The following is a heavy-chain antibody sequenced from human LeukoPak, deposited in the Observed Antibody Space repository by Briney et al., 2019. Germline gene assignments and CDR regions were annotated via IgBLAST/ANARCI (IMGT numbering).Heavy chain of an antibody. CDR1: GFTFNDYA. Sequence: GGSLRLSCVASGFTFNDYAMHWVRQAPGKGLEWVSHIGTGVDTHFSDSVKGRFAISRDNARNSLYLQINCLRAEDTAIYYCARDRRADYGRNNDAFDLWGHGTVVTVSS. CDR2: IGTGVDT. CDR3: ARDRRADYGRNNDAFDL. J-gene: IGHJ3*01. D-gene: IGHD4-17*01. V-gene: IGHV3-13*01.